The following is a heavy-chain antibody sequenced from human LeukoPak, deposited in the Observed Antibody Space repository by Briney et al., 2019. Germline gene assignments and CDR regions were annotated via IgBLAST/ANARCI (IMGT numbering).Heavy chain of an antibody. CDR1: GFTFSSYG. D-gene: IGHD4-23*01. Sequence: GGSLRLSCAASGFTFSSYGMHWVRQAPGKGLEWVAVISYDGSNKYYADSVKGRFTISRDNSKNTLYLQMNSLRAEDTAVYYCAKSAIELYGGTWLFDYWGQGTLVTVSS. CDR3: AKSAIELYGGTWLFDY. J-gene: IGHJ4*02. CDR2: ISYDGSNK. V-gene: IGHV3-30*18.